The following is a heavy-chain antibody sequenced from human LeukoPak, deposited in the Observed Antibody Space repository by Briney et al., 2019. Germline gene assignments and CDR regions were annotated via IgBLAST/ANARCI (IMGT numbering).Heavy chain of an antibody. CDR3: ARDIESDTRDY. J-gene: IGHJ4*02. V-gene: IGHV3-69-1*02. CDR1: GPAFFTHN. Sequence: SGGSLRPSCAVSGPAFFTHNFHWVRQAPGKGLECVAFISRRGVIHYADSVKCRFTISRDNANNSLFLQMNSLRVEDTALYYCARDIESDTRDYWGQGTLVIVSS. CDR2: ISRRGVI.